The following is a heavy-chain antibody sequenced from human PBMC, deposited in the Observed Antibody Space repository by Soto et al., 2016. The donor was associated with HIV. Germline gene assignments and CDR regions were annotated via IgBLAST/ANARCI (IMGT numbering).Heavy chain of an antibody. J-gene: IGHJ6*02. Sequence: WIRQAPGKGLEWVSYISSSGGYTKYADSVKGRFTISRDNAKNSLYLQMNNLRVEDTATYYCARDRRNIVIAFGYGMDVWGQGTTVTVSS. V-gene: IGHV3-11*05. CDR2: ISSSGGYT. D-gene: IGHD2-2*01. CDR3: ARDRRNIVIAFGYGMDV.